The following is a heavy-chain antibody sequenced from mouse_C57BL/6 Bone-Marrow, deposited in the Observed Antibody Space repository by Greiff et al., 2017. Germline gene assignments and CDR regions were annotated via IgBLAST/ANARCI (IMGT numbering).Heavy chain of an antibody. J-gene: IGHJ4*01. CDR3: ARDASSWYYGMDY. D-gene: IGHD6-1*01. V-gene: IGHV7-1*01. CDR2: SRNKANDYTT. CDR1: GFTFSDFY. Sequence: EVQGVESGGGLVQSGRSLRLSCATSGFTFSDFYMEWVRQAPGKGLEWIAASRNKANDYTTEYSASVKGRFSVSRDTSQSILYLQMNALRAEDTAIYYCARDASSWYYGMDYWGQGTSVTVSS.